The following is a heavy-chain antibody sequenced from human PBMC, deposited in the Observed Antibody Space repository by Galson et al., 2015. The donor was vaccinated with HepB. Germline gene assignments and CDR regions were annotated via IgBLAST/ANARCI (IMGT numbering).Heavy chain of an antibody. V-gene: IGHV1-69*13. D-gene: IGHD6-6*01. CDR1: GGTFSSYA. Sequence: SVKVSCKASGGTFSSYAISWVRQAPGQGLEWMGGIIPIFGIANYAQKFQGRVTITADESTSTAYMELSSLRSEDTAVYYCARTPPNARSIAARPADYWGQGTLVTVSS. J-gene: IGHJ4*02. CDR2: IIPIFGIA. CDR3: ARTPPNARSIAARPADY.